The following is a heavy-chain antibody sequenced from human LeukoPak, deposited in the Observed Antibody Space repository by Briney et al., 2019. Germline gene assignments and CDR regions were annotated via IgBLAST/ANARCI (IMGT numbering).Heavy chain of an antibody. Sequence: PGGSLRLSCVAPGFTFSTYWMSWVRQAPGKGLEWVANIKEDGSEKYYVDSVKGRFTISRDNAKNSLYLQMTSLRAEDTAVYYCARVRGIVVEVPTNNCFDPWGQGTLVTVSS. V-gene: IGHV3-7*01. J-gene: IGHJ5*02. CDR1: GFTFSTYW. CDR3: ARVRGIVVEVPTNNCFDP. CDR2: IKEDGSEK. D-gene: IGHD2-15*01.